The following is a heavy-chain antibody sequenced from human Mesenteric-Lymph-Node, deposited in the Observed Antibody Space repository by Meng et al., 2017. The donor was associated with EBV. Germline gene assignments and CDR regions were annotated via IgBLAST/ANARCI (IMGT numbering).Heavy chain of an antibody. Sequence: VPLAESGGGLVQGGGSLGLSCAASGFTVSSNYSSWVRQAPGKGLECVSVISSGGTTYYADSVKGRFTISRDNSKNTLHLHMNSLRAEDTAVYYCARGGWLRLLRGFLDYWGQGTLVTVSS. CDR1: GFTVSSNY. D-gene: IGHD5-12*01. CDR3: ARGGWLRLLRGFLDY. J-gene: IGHJ4*02. CDR2: ISSGGTT. V-gene: IGHV3-66*02.